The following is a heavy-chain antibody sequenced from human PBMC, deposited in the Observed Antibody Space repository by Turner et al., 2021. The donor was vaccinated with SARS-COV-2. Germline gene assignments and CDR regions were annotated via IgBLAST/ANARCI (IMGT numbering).Heavy chain of an antibody. CDR1: GFTVSSNY. J-gene: IGHJ4*02. V-gene: IGHV3-53*01. CDR3: AGGAPVDVDSMALDY. D-gene: IGHD2-2*03. Sequence: EGQLVGSGGGLSQPGGSLRIPCAAPGFTVSSNYINWVRQAAGKGVEWVVFIYSGGSTSYDAAVKSRFTITRNNYNNTLYLQKNSRRGDDTAVYYCAGGAPVDVDSMALDYWGQGTLVTVSS. CDR2: IYSGGST.